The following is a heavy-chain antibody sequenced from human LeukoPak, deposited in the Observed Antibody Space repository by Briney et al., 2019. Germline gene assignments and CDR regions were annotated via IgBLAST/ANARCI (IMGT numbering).Heavy chain of an antibody. Sequence: SETLSLTCTASGVTISSYYRSWIRQPAGKGLEWIARINTSGSTNYYPSLKSRVTMSVDKSKNQFSLKLSSVTAADTAVYYCARDSGGIAARGVSWFDFWGQGTLVTVSS. D-gene: IGHD6-6*01. CDR2: INTSGST. CDR3: ARDSGGIAARGVSWFDF. J-gene: IGHJ5*01. CDR1: GVTISSYY. V-gene: IGHV4-4*07.